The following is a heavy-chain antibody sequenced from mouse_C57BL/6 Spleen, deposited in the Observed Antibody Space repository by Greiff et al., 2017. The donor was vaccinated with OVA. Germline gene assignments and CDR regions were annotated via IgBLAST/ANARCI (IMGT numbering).Heavy chain of an antibody. D-gene: IGHD2-1*01. J-gene: IGHJ4*01. CDR3: ARAYGNYGDYYAMDY. Sequence: EVQLQQSGPSLVRPSQTLSLTCTVTGFSINSDCYWIWIRQFPGNKLEYIGYTFYSGITYYNPSLESRTYITRDTSKNQFSLKLSSVTTEDTATYYCARAYGNYGDYYAMDYWGQGTSVTVSS. CDR2: TFYSGIT. V-gene: IGHV3-3*01. CDR1: GFSINSDCY.